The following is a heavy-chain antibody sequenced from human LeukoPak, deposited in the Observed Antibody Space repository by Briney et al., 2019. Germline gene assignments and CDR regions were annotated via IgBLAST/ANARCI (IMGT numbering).Heavy chain of an antibody. V-gene: IGHV4-39*07. Sequence: NPSETLSLTCTVSGDSFTSVTDYWAWIRQPPGKGLEWIASGDYSGGTYYNPSLESRVAISADMSKNQISLKLTSVTAADTAVYYCARDPFRGYFDLWGQGTLVTVSS. CDR2: GDYSGGT. J-gene: IGHJ4*02. CDR1: GDSFTSVTDY. CDR3: ARDPFRGYFDL. D-gene: IGHD3-16*01.